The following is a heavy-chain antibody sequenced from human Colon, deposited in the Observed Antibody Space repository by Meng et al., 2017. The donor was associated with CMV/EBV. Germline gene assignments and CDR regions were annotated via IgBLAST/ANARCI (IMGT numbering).Heavy chain of an antibody. Sequence: GESLKISCKSSGYTFTGYSMHWVRQARGQGLEWMGIINPSGGSTTYAQKFQGRVTMTTDTSTSTVYMELSSLRSEDTAVYYCARDYCSSSSCYRLGPWGQGTLVTVSS. D-gene: IGHD2-2*01. V-gene: IGHV1-46*01. J-gene: IGHJ5*02. CDR3: ARDYCSSSSCYRLGP. CDR1: GYTFTGYS. CDR2: INPSGGST.